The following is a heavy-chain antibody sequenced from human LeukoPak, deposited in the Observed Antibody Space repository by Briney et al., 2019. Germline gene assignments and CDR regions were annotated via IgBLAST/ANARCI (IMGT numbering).Heavy chain of an antibody. CDR2: ISSSGSST. Sequence: GGSLRLSCAASGFTFSSYGMSWVRQAPGKGLEWVSYISSSGSSTHYADSVKGRFTISRDNAMSSLYLQMNSLRVEDTAVYYCGRGHWGLDYWGQGTLVTVSS. CDR1: GFTFSSYG. J-gene: IGHJ4*02. D-gene: IGHD7-27*01. V-gene: IGHV3-48*04. CDR3: GRGHWGLDY.